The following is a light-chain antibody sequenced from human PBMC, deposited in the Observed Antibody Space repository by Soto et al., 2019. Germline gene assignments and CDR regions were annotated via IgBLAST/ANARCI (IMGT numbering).Light chain of an antibody. V-gene: IGKV1-16*01. CDR3: QQYNSYSRT. CDR2: AAS. Sequence: DIQMTQSPSSLSASVGDRVTITCRASQGIDYYLNWYQQKPGNAPKLLIYAASRLQSGVPSRFSGSGSGTEFTLTISSLQPDDFATYYCQQYNSYSRTFGQGTKVDIK. CDR1: QGIDYY. J-gene: IGKJ1*01.